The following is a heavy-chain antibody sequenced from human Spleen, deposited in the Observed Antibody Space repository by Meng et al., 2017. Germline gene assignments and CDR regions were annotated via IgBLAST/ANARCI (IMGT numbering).Heavy chain of an antibody. Sequence: ASVKVSCKASGYTFTDYYIHWVRQAPGQGLEWMGWINPNTGDTNYPQKFQGWVTMTRDTSISTIYMELSSLKSDDAALYYCARLGASGYIYGEFDNWGQGTLVTVSS. CDR3: ARLGASGYIYGEFDN. V-gene: IGHV1-2*04. CDR1: GYTFTDYY. J-gene: IGHJ4*02. CDR2: INPNTGDT. D-gene: IGHD5-18*01.